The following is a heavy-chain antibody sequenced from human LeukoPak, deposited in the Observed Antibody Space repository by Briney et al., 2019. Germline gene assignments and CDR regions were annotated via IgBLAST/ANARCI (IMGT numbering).Heavy chain of an antibody. D-gene: IGHD3-10*01. Sequence: PGGSLRLSCAASGFTFDDYAMHWVRQAPGKGLEWVSLISGDGGSTYYADSVKGRFTISRDNAKNSLYLQMNSLRAEDTAVYYCATLRRSRSENYWGQGTLVTVSS. V-gene: IGHV3-43*02. CDR2: ISGDGGST. CDR3: ATLRRSRSENY. CDR1: GFTFDDYA. J-gene: IGHJ4*02.